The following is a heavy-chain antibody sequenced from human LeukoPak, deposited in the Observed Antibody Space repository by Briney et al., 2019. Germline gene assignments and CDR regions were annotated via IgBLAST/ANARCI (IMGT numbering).Heavy chain of an antibody. D-gene: IGHD5-24*01. J-gene: IGHJ4*02. Sequence: ASVKVSCKASGGTFSSYAISWVRQAPGQGLEWMGGIIPIFGTANYAQKFQGRVTITTDESTSTAYMELSSLRSEDTAVYYCVEVDRDGYNSDYWGQGTLVTVSS. CDR2: IIPIFGTA. CDR1: GGTFSSYA. CDR3: VEVDRDGYNSDY. V-gene: IGHV1-69*05.